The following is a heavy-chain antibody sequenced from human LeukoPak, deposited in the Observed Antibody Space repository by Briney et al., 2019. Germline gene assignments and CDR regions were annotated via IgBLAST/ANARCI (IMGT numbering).Heavy chain of an antibody. Sequence: SETLSLTCAVYGGSFSGYYWSWIRQPPGKGLEWIGEINHSGSTNYNPSLKSRVTISVDTPKNQFSPKLSSVSAADTAVYYCARGDEIVVVPAARRGLFDPWGQGTLVTVSS. CDR1: GGSFSGYY. CDR2: INHSGST. V-gene: IGHV4-34*01. CDR3: ARGDEIVVVPAARRGLFDP. D-gene: IGHD2-2*01. J-gene: IGHJ5*02.